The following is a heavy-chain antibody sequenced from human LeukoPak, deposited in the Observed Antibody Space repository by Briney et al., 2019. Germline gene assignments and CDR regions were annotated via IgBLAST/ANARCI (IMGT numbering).Heavy chain of an antibody. CDR2: ISYDGSHK. J-gene: IGHJ4*02. CDR3: ARSYSSSWHYFDY. D-gene: IGHD6-13*01. Sequence: GGSLRLSCAASGFTFSTFAMQWVRQAPGKGLEWVAVISYDGSHKHSADSVKGRFTISRDNSKNTLYLQMNSLRPEDTAVYYCARSYSSSWHYFDYWGQGTLVTVSS. CDR1: GFTFSTFA. V-gene: IGHV3-30*04.